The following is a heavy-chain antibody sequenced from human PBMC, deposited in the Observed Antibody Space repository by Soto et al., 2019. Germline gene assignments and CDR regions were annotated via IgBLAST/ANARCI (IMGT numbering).Heavy chain of an antibody. Sequence: PGGSLRLSCAASGFTFSSYAMSWVRQAPGKGLEWVSAISGSGGSTYYADSVEGRFTISRGNSKNTLYLQMNSLRAEDTAVYYCAKSEGVGGYSYGYYFDYWGQGTLVTVSS. D-gene: IGHD5-18*01. J-gene: IGHJ4*02. CDR2: ISGSGGST. CDR1: GFTFSSYA. CDR3: AKSEGVGGYSYGYYFDY. V-gene: IGHV3-23*01.